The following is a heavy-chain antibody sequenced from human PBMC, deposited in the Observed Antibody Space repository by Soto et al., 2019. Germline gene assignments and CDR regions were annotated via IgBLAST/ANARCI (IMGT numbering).Heavy chain of an antibody. D-gene: IGHD2-15*01. CDR1: GFTFGDYA. J-gene: IGHJ4*02. CDR2: IRSKAYGGTT. Sequence: GGSLRLSCTASGFTFGDYAMSWFRQAPGKGLEWVGFIRSKAYGGTTEYAASVKGRFTISRDDSKSIAYLQMNSLKTEDTAVYYCTSLVVVAATGTVNFDYWGQGTLVTVSS. CDR3: TSLVVVAATGTVNFDY. V-gene: IGHV3-49*03.